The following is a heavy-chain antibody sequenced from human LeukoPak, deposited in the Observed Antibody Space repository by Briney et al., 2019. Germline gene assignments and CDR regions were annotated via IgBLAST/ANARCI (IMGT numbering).Heavy chain of an antibody. J-gene: IGHJ4*02. CDR3: ASAFSTSGWFGY. V-gene: IGHV1-46*01. D-gene: IGHD6-19*01. CDR1: GYIFTTYY. CDR2: INPSGDST. Sequence: ASVKVSCKASGYIFTTYYMHWVRQAPGQGLERMGIINPSGDSTSYAQKFQGRVTMTRDTSTSTVYMDLSSLRSEDTAVYYCASAFSTSGWFGYWGQGTLVTVSS.